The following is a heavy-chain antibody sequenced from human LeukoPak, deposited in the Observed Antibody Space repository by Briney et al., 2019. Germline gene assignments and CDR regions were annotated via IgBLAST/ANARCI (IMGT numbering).Heavy chain of an antibody. J-gene: IGHJ4*02. V-gene: IGHV1-46*01. CDR3: AGDQEDFDY. CDR2: IYPRDGST. CDR1: GYSFTSNY. Sequence: ASVKVSCKASGYSFTSNYIHWVRQAPGQGLEWMGMIYPRDGSTSYAQKFQGRVTVTRDTSTSTVHMELSGLRSEDTAVYYCAGDQEDFDYWGQGTLVTVSS.